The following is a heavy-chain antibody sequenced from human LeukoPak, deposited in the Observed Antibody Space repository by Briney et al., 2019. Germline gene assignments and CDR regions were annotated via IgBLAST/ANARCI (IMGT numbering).Heavy chain of an antibody. V-gene: IGHV3-30*04. D-gene: IGHD3-22*01. Sequence: GGSLRLSCAASGFTFSSYATHWVRQAPGKGLEWVAVISYDGSNKYYADSVKGRFTISRDNSKNTLYLQMNSLRAEDTAVYYCASGMYYYDSSGYYEDAFDIWGQGTMVTVSS. CDR1: GFTFSSYA. J-gene: IGHJ3*02. CDR3: ASGMYYYDSSGYYEDAFDI. CDR2: ISYDGSNK.